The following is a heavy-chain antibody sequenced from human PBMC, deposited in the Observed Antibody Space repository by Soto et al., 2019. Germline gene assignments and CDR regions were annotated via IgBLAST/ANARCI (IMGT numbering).Heavy chain of an antibody. Sequence: EVQLLESGGGLVQPGGSLRLSCAASGFTFSSYAMTWVRQAPGTGLDWVSTISIIGGSTYYADSVKGRFTISRDNSKNTLYLPMNSLRAEDTAVYYCARVLASAGIQHLGQGTLVTVSS. J-gene: IGHJ1*01. CDR1: GFTFSSYA. CDR2: ISIIGGST. CDR3: ARVLASAGIQH. V-gene: IGHV3-23*01. D-gene: IGHD6-13*01.